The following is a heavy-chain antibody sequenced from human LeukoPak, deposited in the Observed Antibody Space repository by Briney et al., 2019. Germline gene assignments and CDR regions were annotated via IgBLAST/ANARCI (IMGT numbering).Heavy chain of an antibody. Sequence: GGSLRLSCAAPGFTFSNYVMSWVRQAPGKGLEWVSGISGSGGNTYYADSVKGRFTISRDNSKNTLYLQMNSLRAEDAAVYYCANEYSKGDIWGQGTMVTVSS. V-gene: IGHV3-23*01. CDR2: ISGSGGNT. D-gene: IGHD4-11*01. CDR1: GFTFSNYV. J-gene: IGHJ3*02. CDR3: ANEYSKGDI.